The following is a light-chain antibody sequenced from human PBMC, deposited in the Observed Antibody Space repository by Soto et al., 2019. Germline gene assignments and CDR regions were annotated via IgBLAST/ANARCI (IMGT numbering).Light chain of an antibody. CDR2: EVT. CDR3: ISYTGSSTSYV. Sequence: QSALAQPASVSGSPGQSITISCSGTSSDVGSYNHVAWYQQFPGKTPKLIIYEVTYRPSGVSHRFSASTSGNTASLTISGLQAEDEADYYCISYTGSSTSYVFGTGTKVT. CDR1: SSDVGSYNH. V-gene: IGLV2-14*01. J-gene: IGLJ1*01.